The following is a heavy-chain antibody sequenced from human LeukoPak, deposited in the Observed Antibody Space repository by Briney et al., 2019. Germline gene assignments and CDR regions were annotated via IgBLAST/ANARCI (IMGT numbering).Heavy chain of an antibody. Sequence: SGGSLRLSCTASGCTFSSYEMIWVRQAPGKGLEWLSYISDSGNTIYYADSVKGRFTVSRDNAKSSLFLQMNSLRVEDTAVYYCARVTSSYWGQGTLVTVSS. CDR3: ARVTSSY. CDR2: ISDSGNTI. J-gene: IGHJ4*02. CDR1: GCTFSSYE. V-gene: IGHV3-48*03.